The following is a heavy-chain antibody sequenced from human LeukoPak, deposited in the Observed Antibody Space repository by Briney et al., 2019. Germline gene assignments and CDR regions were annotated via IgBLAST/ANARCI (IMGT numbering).Heavy chain of an antibody. J-gene: IGHJ4*02. V-gene: IGHV3-21*01. CDR3: AREYYDYVWGSYRYNYFDY. D-gene: IGHD3-16*02. CDR2: ISSSSSYI. CDR1: GFTFSSYS. Sequence: GGSLRLSCAASGFTFSSYSMNWVRQAPGKGLEWVSSISSSSSYIYYADSVKGRFTISRDNAKNSLYLQMNSLRAEDTAVYYCAREYYDYVWGSYRYNYFDYWGQGTLVTVSS.